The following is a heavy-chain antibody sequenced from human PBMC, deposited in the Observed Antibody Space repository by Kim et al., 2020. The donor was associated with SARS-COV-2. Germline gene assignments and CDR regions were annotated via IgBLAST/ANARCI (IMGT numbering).Heavy chain of an antibody. V-gene: IGHV4-59*09. D-gene: IGHD3-3*01. Sequence: TPSLKHRVTISVDTSKTQFSLKLSSVTAADTAVYYCARGITIFGPVGFDIWGQGTMVTVSS. J-gene: IGHJ3*02. CDR3: ARGITIFGPVGFDI.